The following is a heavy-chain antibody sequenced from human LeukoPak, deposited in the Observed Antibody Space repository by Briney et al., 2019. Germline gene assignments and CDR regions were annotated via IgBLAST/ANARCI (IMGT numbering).Heavy chain of an antibody. V-gene: IGHV4-34*01. Sequence: PSETLSLTCAVYGGSFSGYYWSWIRQPPGKGLEWIGEINHSGSTNYNPSLKSRVTISVDTSKNQFSLKLSSVTAAGTAVYYCARLCQNGGSPRRMYYYGMDVWGQGTTVTVSS. D-gene: IGHD2-8*01. CDR1: GGSFSGYY. CDR3: ARLCQNGGSPRRMYYYGMDV. CDR2: INHSGST. J-gene: IGHJ6*02.